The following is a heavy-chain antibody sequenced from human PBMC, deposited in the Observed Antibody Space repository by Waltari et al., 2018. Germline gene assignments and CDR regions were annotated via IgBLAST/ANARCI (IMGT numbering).Heavy chain of an antibody. D-gene: IGHD6-19*01. J-gene: IGHJ6*02. CDR1: GGCFSGYY. CDR2: INHSVSP. CDR3: ARGGGVPLIAVADYSYYSYGMDV. Sequence: QVQLQQWGAGLLKPSGTLSLTGSVYGGCFSGYYVSWIRQPPGKGLEWVGEINHSVSPNYTPSLKSRVTISVYTSTNQFSLKLSSVTAADPAVYYCARGGGVPLIAVADYSYYSYGMDVWGQGTTVTVSS. V-gene: IGHV4-34*01.